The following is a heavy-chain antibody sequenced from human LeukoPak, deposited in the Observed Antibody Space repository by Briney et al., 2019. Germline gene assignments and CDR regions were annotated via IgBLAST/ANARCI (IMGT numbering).Heavy chain of an antibody. Sequence: SETLSLTCTVSGGSIISNYWXXIRXXAGXXXXXIGRXYGSGITDYNPSLKSRVTMSLDTSRXQFSLRLTSVTAADTAVYYCARLKFYDSTGYSPGYYMDVWGKGTTVSVFS. D-gene: IGHD3-22*01. CDR1: GGSIISNY. V-gene: IGHV4-4*07. J-gene: IGHJ6*03. CDR3: ARLKFYDSTGYSPGYYMDV. CDR2: XYGSGIT.